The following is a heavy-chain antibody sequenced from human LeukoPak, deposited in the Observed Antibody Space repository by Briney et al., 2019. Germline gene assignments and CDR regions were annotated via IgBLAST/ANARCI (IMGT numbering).Heavy chain of an antibody. CDR2: MSYGGTP. J-gene: IGHJ3*02. D-gene: IGHD4-11*01. V-gene: IGHV4-39*01. Sequence: PSETLSLTCTVSGGSFSTISYYWGWIRQPPGKGLEWIGSMSYGGTPFYNPSLRSRVTISVDTSRNHFSLKLISVTAADTAVYHCARQAIQYLSDPFGIWGQGTMVTVSS. CDR3: ARQAIQYLSDPFGI. CDR1: GGSFSTISYY.